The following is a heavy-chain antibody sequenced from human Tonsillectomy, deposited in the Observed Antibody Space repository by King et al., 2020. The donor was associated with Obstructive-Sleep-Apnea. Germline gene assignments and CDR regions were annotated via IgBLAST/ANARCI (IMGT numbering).Heavy chain of an antibody. CDR1: GFPFSSYS. CDR2: ISSSSIT. V-gene: IGHV3-48*04. D-gene: IGHD1-26*01. Sequence: VQLVESGGGLVQPGGSLRLSCVVSGFPFSSYSMTWVRQAPGTGLEWLSYISSSSITSYADSVKGRFTSSRDNAKNSLYLQMNSLRAEDTAVYYCARDSGVVGKQHDALEIWGQGTMVTVSS. J-gene: IGHJ3*02. CDR3: ARDSGVVGKQHDALEI.